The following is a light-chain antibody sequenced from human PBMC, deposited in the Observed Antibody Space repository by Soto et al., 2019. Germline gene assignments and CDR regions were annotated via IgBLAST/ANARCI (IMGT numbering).Light chain of an antibody. CDR1: QSVSSN. CDR3: QQYNNWPPWT. Sequence: EIVMTQSPATLSVSPGERATISCRASQSVSSNLAWYQQKPGQAPRLLIYGASTRATGIPARFSGSGSGTEFTLTIRSLQSEDFAVDYCQQYNNWPPWTFGQGTKVEIK. V-gene: IGKV3-15*01. CDR2: GAS. J-gene: IGKJ1*01.